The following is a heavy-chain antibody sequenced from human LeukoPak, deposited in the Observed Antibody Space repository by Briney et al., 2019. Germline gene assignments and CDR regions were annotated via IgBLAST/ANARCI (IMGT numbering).Heavy chain of an antibody. D-gene: IGHD3-22*01. V-gene: IGHV4-39*07. CDR1: GGSISSSSYY. Sequence: SETLSLTCTVSGGSISSSSYYWGWIRQPPGKGLEWIGSIYYSGSTYYNPSLKSRVTISVDTSKNQFSLKLSSVTAADTAVYYCARDYDGSGYYYSYWGQGTLVTVSS. CDR3: ARDYDGSGYYYSY. J-gene: IGHJ4*02. CDR2: IYYSGST.